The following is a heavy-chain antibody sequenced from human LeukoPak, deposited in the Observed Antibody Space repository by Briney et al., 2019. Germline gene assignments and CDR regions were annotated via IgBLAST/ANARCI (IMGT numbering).Heavy chain of an antibody. D-gene: IGHD3-10*01. V-gene: IGHV4-4*07. CDR1: GGSISSYY. CDR3: ARDSGTTGEVKFDP. CDR2: IYTSGTI. Sequence: SETLSLTCTVSGGSISSYYWSWIRQPAGTALEWIGRIYTSGTITYNPSLKSRVTMSVDASKNQFSPKLSSVTGADTAVYYCARDSGTTGEVKFDPWGQGTLVTVSS. J-gene: IGHJ5*02.